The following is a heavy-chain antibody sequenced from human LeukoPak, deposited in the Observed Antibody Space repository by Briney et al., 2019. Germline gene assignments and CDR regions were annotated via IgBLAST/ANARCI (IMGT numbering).Heavy chain of an antibody. J-gene: IGHJ4*02. V-gene: IGHV4-59*12. Sequence: SETLSLTCTVSGGSISGWYWSWIRQPPGKGLEWIGNIYGSGYTNYNPSLKSRVTMSIDTSKNQFSLKLSSVTAADTAVYYCARAQPGYGSGSYYDYWGQGTLVTVSS. CDR1: GGSISGWY. CDR2: IYGSGYT. D-gene: IGHD3-10*01. CDR3: ARAQPGYGSGSYYDY.